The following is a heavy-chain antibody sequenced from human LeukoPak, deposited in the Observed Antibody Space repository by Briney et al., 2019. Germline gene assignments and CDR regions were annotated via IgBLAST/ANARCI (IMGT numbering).Heavy chain of an antibody. J-gene: IGHJ4*02. Sequence: SETLSLTCTVSGGSISSYYWNWIRQPPGKGLEWIGYISYSGNINYNPSLKSRVTISVDTSKNQFSLKLSSATAADTAVYYCARGGGYNSPFGYWGQGALVTVSS. V-gene: IGHV4-59*01. D-gene: IGHD5-24*01. CDR3: ARGGGYNSPFGY. CDR1: GGSISSYY. CDR2: ISYSGNI.